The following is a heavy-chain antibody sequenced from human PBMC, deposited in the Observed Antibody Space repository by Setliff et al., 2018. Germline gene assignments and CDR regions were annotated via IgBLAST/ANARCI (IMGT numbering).Heavy chain of an antibody. Sequence: ASVKVSCKASGYSFSTYAMHWVRQAPGQRLEWMGWINGGNGNTKYSQKFQGRITITRDTSASTAYMEMSSLRSEDTAVYYCARAQSWSGGPYYFDNWGQGTLVTVSS. D-gene: IGHD3-3*01. CDR1: GYSFSTYA. V-gene: IGHV1-3*01. CDR3: ARAQSWSGGPYYFDN. J-gene: IGHJ4*02. CDR2: INGGNGNT.